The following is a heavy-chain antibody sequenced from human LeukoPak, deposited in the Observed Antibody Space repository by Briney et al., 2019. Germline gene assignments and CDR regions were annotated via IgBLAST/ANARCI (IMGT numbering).Heavy chain of an antibody. J-gene: IGHJ4*02. D-gene: IGHD2-2*01. CDR2: INTNSGGT. CDR3: VREEGYCSSTSCSAPFDY. Sequence: GALVKVSCKASGYTFTGYYMHWVRQAPGQGLEWMGWINTNSGGTNYAQKFQGRVTMTRDTSISTAYMELSRLRSDDTAVYYCVREEGYCSSTSCSAPFDYWGQGTLVTVSS. CDR1: GYTFTGYY. V-gene: IGHV1-2*02.